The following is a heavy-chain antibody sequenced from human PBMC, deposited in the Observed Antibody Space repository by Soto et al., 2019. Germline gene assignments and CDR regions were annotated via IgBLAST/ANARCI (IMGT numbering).Heavy chain of an antibody. Sequence: GGSLRLSCTASEFTFGDYAMSWFRQAPGKGLEWVGFIRSKAYGGTTEYAASVKGRFTISRDDSKSIAYLQMNSLKTEDTAVYYCTREAYSSSSWFDYWGQGTLVTVSS. V-gene: IGHV3-49*03. D-gene: IGHD6-6*01. CDR2: IRSKAYGGTT. CDR3: TREAYSSSSWFDY. CDR1: EFTFGDYA. J-gene: IGHJ4*02.